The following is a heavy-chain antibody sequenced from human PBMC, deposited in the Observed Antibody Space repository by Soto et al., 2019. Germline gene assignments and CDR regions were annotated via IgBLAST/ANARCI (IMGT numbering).Heavy chain of an antibody. CDR3: AKVGATTPDDY. CDR1: GFTFSSYG. Sequence: QVQLVESGGGVVQPGRSLRLSCAASGFTFSSYGMHWVRQAPGKGLEWVAVISYDGSNKYYADSVKGRFTISRDNSKNTLYLQMNSLRAEDTAVYYCAKVGATTPDDYWGQGTLVTVSS. J-gene: IGHJ4*02. CDR2: ISYDGSNK. D-gene: IGHD1-26*01. V-gene: IGHV3-30*18.